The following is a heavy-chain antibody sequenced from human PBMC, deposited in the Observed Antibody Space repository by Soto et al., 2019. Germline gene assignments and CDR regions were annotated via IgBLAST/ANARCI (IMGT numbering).Heavy chain of an antibody. D-gene: IGHD5-12*01. J-gene: IGHJ5*02. Sequence: QLQLVQSGGEVKKPGASVRVSCEAYGYPFSKYGISWIRQAPGQGLEWMGWIKPDNGNTDYAQKFQGRVTMTTDTSSNTAYMGLRSLRSDDTAVYYCGTSYDSGFDPWGQGTLVSVSS. CDR3: GTSYDSGFDP. V-gene: IGHV1-18*04. CDR1: GYPFSKYG. CDR2: IKPDNGNT.